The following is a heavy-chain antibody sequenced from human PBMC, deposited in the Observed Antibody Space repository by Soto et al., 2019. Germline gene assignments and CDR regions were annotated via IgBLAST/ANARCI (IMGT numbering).Heavy chain of an antibody. Sequence: SQTLSLTCAISGDSVSSNSAAWNWIRQSPSRGLEWLGRTYYRSKWYNDYAVSVKSRITINPDTSKNQFSLQLNSVTPEDTAVYYCARDRVDWIVVVTAAQTGFHYWGQATLVTVSS. V-gene: IGHV6-1*01. J-gene: IGHJ4*02. D-gene: IGHD2-2*01. CDR3: ARDRVDWIVVVTAAQTGFHY. CDR1: GDSVSSNSAA. CDR2: TYYRSKWYN.